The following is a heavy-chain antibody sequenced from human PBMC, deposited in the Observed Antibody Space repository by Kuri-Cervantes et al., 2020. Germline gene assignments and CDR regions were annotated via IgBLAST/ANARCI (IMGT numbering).Heavy chain of an antibody. D-gene: IGHD5-18*01. Sequence: GESLKISCAASGFTFSSYGMHWVRQAPGKGLEWVAVISYDGSNKYYADSVKGRFTISRDNSKNTLYLQMNSLRAEDTAVYYCTRGMGDTAIPGSWGQGTLVTVSS. CDR2: ISYDGSNK. V-gene: IGHV3-30*03. J-gene: IGHJ5*02. CDR3: TRGMGDTAIPGS. CDR1: GFTFSSYG.